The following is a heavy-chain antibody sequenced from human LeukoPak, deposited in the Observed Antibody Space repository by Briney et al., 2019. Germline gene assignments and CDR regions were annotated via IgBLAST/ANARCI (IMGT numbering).Heavy chain of an antibody. Sequence: ASVKVSCKASRYTFTGYYMRWVRQAPGQGLEWMGWINPNSGGTNYAQKFQGRVTMTRDTSISTAYMELSRLRSDDTAVYYCVREEGYCSSTSCSAPFDYWGQGILVTVSS. CDR2: INPNSGGT. V-gene: IGHV1-2*02. CDR3: VREEGYCSSTSCSAPFDY. D-gene: IGHD2-2*01. J-gene: IGHJ4*02. CDR1: RYTFTGYY.